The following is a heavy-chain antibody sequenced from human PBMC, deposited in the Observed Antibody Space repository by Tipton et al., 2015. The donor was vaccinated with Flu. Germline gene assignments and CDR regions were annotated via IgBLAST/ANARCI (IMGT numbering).Heavy chain of an antibody. J-gene: IGHJ4*02. Sequence: AASGFTFSSYAMHWVRQAPGKGLEWVAVISYDGSNKYYRDSVKGRFTISRDNSKNTLYLQMNSLRAEDTAVYYCAGAPLQQWLGLDYWGQGTLVTVSS. CDR3: AGAPLQQWLGLDY. CDR2: ISYDGSNK. D-gene: IGHD6-19*01. V-gene: IGHV3-30-3*01. CDR1: GFTFSSYA.